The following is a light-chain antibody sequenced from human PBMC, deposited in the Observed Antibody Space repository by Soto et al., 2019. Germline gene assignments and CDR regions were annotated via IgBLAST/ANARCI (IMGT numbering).Light chain of an antibody. Sequence: KQSPDTLSVSLGERATLSCRASQSLRSSLAWYQQKPGQAPRLLIYGVSTRATGIPDRFSGSGSGTEFTLTISRLEPEDFAVYYCQQYGSSPWTFGQGTKVDIK. CDR2: GVS. CDR3: QQYGSSPWT. J-gene: IGKJ1*01. V-gene: IGKV3-20*01. CDR1: QSLRSS.